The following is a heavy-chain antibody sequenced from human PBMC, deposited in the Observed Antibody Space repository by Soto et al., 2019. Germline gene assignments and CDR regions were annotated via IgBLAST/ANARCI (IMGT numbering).Heavy chain of an antibody. CDR1: GFTFRNYW. CDR3: AAAATINDAFTI. J-gene: IGHJ3*02. CDR2: INPDGSNT. D-gene: IGHD5-12*01. V-gene: IGHV3-74*01. Sequence: EVQLVESGGDLVQPGASLRLSCTASGFTFRNYWMHWVRQAPEKGLVWVSRINPDGSNTTYADFVKGRFTISRDDAKNTLYLQMSSLSAEDTSVYYCAAAATINDAFTIWGQGTMVTVSS.